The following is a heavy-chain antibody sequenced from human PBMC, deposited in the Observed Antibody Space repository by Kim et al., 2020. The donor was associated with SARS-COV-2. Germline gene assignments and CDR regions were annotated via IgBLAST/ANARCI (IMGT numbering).Heavy chain of an antibody. V-gene: IGHV1-3*01. D-gene: IGHD6-13*01. CDR3: AREFGSSSWSGPREVDY. Sequence: ASVKVSCKASGYTFTSYAMHWVRQAPGQRLEWMGWINAGNGNTKYSQKFQGRVTITRDTSASTAYMELSSLRSEDTAVYYCAREFGSSSWSGPREVDYWGQGTLVTVSS. J-gene: IGHJ4*02. CDR1: GYTFTSYA. CDR2: INAGNGNT.